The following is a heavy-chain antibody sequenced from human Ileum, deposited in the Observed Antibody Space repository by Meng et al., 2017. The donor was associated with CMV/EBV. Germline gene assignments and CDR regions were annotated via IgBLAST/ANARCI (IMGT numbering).Heavy chain of an antibody. V-gene: IGHV4-59*12. CDR2: IYYSGQI. J-gene: IGHJ5*02. Sequence: SETLSLTCTVSGGSISSYYWTWIRQRPGKGLEWIGYIYYSGQIKYNPSLMRRVAISIDTSKNQFPLKVNSVTAADTAVYYCARVGHDNRAVGWFDPWGQGTLVTVSS. CDR3: ARVGHDNRAVGWFDP. D-gene: IGHD1-1*01. CDR1: GGSISSYY.